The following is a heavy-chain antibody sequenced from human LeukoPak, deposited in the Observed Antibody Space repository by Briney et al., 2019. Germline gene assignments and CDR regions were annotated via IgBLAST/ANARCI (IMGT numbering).Heavy chain of an antibody. CDR1: GFTFSSYG. V-gene: IGHV3-33*01. Sequence: GGSLRLSCAASGFTFSSYGMHWVRQAPGKGLEWVAVIWYDGSNKYYADSVKGRFTISRDNSKNTLYLQMNSLRAEDTAVYYCARDLRYDSSGPVGYWGQGTLVTVSS. D-gene: IGHD3-22*01. J-gene: IGHJ4*02. CDR2: IWYDGSNK. CDR3: ARDLRYDSSGPVGY.